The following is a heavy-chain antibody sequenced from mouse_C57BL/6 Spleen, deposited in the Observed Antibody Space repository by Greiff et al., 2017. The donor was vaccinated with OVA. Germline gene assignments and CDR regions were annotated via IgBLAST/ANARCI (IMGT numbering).Heavy chain of an antibody. Sequence: QVQLKQSGAELVRPGASVTLSCKASGYPFTDYEMHWVKQPPVHGLEWIGAIDPETGGTASNQKFKGKAILTADKSPSTAYLELRRLTSEDSAVYYGTRCYYGSSPSYAMDYWGQGTSVTVSS. D-gene: IGHD1-1*01. V-gene: IGHV1-15*01. CDR1: GYPFTDYE. J-gene: IGHJ4*01. CDR2: IDPETGGT. CDR3: TRCYYGSSPSYAMDY.